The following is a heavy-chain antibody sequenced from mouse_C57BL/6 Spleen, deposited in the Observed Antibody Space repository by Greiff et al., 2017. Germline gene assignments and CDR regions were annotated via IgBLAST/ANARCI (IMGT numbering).Heavy chain of an antibody. Sequence: QVQLKQPGAELVKPGASVKLSCKASGYTFTSYWMHWVKQRPGQGLEWIGMIHPNSGSTNYNEKFKSKATLTVDKSSSTAYMQLSSLTSEDSAVYYCAGRYYDYQSPPYYFDYWGQGTTLTVSS. CDR3: AGRYYDYQSPPYYFDY. CDR2: IHPNSGST. J-gene: IGHJ2*01. V-gene: IGHV1-64*01. D-gene: IGHD2-4*01. CDR1: GYTFTSYW.